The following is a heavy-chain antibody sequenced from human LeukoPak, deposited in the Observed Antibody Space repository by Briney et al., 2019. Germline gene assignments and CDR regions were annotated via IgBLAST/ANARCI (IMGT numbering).Heavy chain of an antibody. CDR3: ARARALRGIAAAGTPFDP. V-gene: IGHV1-2*02. CDR2: INPNSGGT. Sequence: ASVRVSCKASGYTFTGYYIHWVRQAPGQGLEWMGWINPNSGGTNYAQKFQGRVTMTRDTSISTAYMELSRLRSDDTAVYYCARARALRGIAAAGTPFDPWGQGTLVTVSS. J-gene: IGHJ5*02. CDR1: GYTFTGYY. D-gene: IGHD6-13*01.